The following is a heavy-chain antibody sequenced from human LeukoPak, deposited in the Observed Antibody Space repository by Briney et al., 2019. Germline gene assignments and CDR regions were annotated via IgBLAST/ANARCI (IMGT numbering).Heavy chain of an antibody. D-gene: IGHD2-2*01. CDR3: ARDKRYCSSTSCSYYFDY. Sequence: SVKVSCKASGGTFSSYAISWVRQAPGQGLEWMGGIIPIFGTANYAQKFRGRVTITADESTSTAYMELSSLRSEDTAVYYCARDKRYCSSTSCSYYFDYWGQGTLVTVSS. J-gene: IGHJ4*02. V-gene: IGHV1-69*13. CDR2: IIPIFGTA. CDR1: GGTFSSYA.